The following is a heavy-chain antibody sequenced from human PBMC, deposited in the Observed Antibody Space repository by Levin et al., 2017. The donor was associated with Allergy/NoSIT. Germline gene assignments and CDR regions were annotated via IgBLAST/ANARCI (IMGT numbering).Heavy chain of an antibody. CDR3: ARQGNGSWYTPSLDI. CDR2: MYYSGST. V-gene: IGHV4-39*01. CDR1: GGSISSNTYF. J-gene: IGHJ3*02. D-gene: IGHD6-13*01. Sequence: SQTLSLTCTVSGGSISSNTYFWNWIRQPPGKGLEWVGSMYYSGSTYYNPSLKSRVTISVDTSKNQFSLKLNSVTAADTAVYYCARQGNGSWYTPSLDIWGPGTMVTVSS.